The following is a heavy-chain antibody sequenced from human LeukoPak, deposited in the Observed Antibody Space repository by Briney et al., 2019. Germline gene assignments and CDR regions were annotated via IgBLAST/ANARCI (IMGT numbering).Heavy chain of an antibody. J-gene: IGHJ4*02. CDR3: ARGGYSSGWYYFDY. D-gene: IGHD6-19*01. CDR2: IYTSGST. Sequence: SETLSLTCTVSGGSISSYYWSWIRQPAGKGLEWIGRIYTSGSTNYNPSLKSRVTMSVDTSKNQFSLKLSSVTAADTAVYYCARGGYSSGWYYFDYWGQGTLATVFS. CDR1: GGSISSYY. V-gene: IGHV4-4*07.